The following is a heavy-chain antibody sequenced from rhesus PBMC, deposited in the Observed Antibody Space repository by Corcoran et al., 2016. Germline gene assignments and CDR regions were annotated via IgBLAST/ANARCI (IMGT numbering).Heavy chain of an antibody. V-gene: IGHV1-180*01. Sequence: QVQLVQSGAEIKQPGASVKLSCQSSGYTFTSYSMPWVRQAPGQGLEWIGLISPYNGKKGYAQNLQGRVTITTDTSTSTGDMELSSLRSEDTAVYYCTRALGYSGSWNGFDDWGQRVLVTVSS. CDR1: GYTFTSYS. CDR2: ISPYNGKK. CDR3: TRALGYSGSWNGFDD. J-gene: IGHJ4*01. D-gene: IGHD6-25*01.